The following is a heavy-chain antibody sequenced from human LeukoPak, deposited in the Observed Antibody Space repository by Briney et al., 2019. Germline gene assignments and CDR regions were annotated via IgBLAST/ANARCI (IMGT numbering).Heavy chain of an antibody. CDR2: IYYSGST. CDR3: ATDTYMDTFNY. J-gene: IGHJ4*02. Sequence: SETLSLTCTVSGGSISSYYWSWIRQPPGKGLEWIGYIYYSGSTNYNPSLKSRVSFSVDTSKNQFSLKLSSVTAADTAVYYCATDTYMDTFNYWGQGTLVTVSS. D-gene: IGHD2/OR15-2a*01. V-gene: IGHV4-59*12. CDR1: GGSISSYY.